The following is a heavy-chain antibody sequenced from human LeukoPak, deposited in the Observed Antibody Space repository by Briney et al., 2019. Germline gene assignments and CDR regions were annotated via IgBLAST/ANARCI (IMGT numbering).Heavy chain of an antibody. CDR2: IKQDGSEK. CDR3: ARSPQLWWVNWNDAGYYYGMDV. CDR1: GFTFSSYW. J-gene: IGHJ6*02. V-gene: IGHV3-7*01. Sequence: GGSLRLSCAASGFTFSSYWMSWVRQAPGKGLEWVANIKQDGSEKYYVDSVKGRFTISRDNAKNSLYLQMNSLRAEDTAVYYCARSPQLWWVNWNDAGYYYGMDVWGQGTTVTVSS. D-gene: IGHD1-1*01.